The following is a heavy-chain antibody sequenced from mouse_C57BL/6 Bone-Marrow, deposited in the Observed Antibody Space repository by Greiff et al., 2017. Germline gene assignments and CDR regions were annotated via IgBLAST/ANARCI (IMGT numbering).Heavy chain of an antibody. J-gene: IGHJ3*01. Sequence: EVMLVESGGGLVKPGGSLKLSCAASGFTFSDYGMHWVRQAPEKGLEWVAYISSGSSTIYYAHTVKGRFTISSDNAKNTLFLQMTSLRAEDTAMYYCARRVFAYWGQGTLVTVSA. CDR3: ARRVFAY. V-gene: IGHV5-17*01. CDR1: GFTFSDYG. CDR2: ISSGSSTI.